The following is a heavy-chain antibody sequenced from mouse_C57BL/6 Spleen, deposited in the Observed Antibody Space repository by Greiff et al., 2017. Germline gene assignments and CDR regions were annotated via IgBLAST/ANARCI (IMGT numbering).Heavy chain of an antibody. D-gene: IGHD4-1*01. Sequence: VQLQQPGAELVKPGASVKLSCKASGYTFTSYWMQWVKQRPGQGLEWIGEIDPSDSYTNYNQKFKGKATLTVDKSSSTAYMQLSSLTSEDSAVYYCARGELGRFAYWGQGTLVTVSA. CDR3: ARGELGRFAY. CDR1: GYTFTSYW. V-gene: IGHV1-50*01. CDR2: IDPSDSYT. J-gene: IGHJ3*01.